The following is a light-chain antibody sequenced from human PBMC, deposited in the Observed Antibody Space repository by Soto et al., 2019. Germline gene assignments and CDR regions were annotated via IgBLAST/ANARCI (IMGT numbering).Light chain of an antibody. CDR3: QQYGSSLQIT. CDR1: QSVSSSY. J-gene: IGKJ5*01. V-gene: IGKV3-20*01. Sequence: EIVMTQSPATLSVSPGERATLSCRASQSVSSSYLAWYQQKPGQAPRLLIYGASSRATGIPDRFSGSGSGTDFTLTISRLEPEDFAVYYCQQYGSSLQITFGQGTRLEIK. CDR2: GAS.